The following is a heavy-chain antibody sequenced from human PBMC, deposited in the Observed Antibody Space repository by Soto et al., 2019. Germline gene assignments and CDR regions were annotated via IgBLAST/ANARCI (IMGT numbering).Heavy chain of an antibody. J-gene: IGHJ4*02. CDR2: IYYSGST. CDR3: ARDYYDNTSYYTYFDY. V-gene: IGHV4-59*01. D-gene: IGHD3-22*01. CDR1: GGSISSYY. Sequence: ASETLSLTCTVSGGSISSYYWSWIRQPPGKGLEWIGYIYYSGSTNYNPSLKSRVTISVDTSKRQFSLKLSSVTPADTAVYYCARDYYDNTSYYTYFDYWGQGTLVTVSS.